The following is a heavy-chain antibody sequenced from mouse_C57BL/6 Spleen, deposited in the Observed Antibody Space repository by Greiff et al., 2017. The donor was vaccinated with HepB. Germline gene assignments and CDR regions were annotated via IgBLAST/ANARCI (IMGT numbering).Heavy chain of an antibody. CDR1: GYTFTDYY. Sequence: QVHVKQSGAELVRPGASVKLSCKASGYTFTDYYINWVKQRPGQGLEWIARIYPGSGNTYYNEKFKGKAKLTAEKSSSNAYMQLSSLTSEDSAVYFCARPTVVDAMDYLGQGTSVTVSS. CDR2: IYPGSGNT. D-gene: IGHD1-1*01. J-gene: IGHJ4*01. V-gene: IGHV1-76*01. CDR3: ARPTVVDAMDY.